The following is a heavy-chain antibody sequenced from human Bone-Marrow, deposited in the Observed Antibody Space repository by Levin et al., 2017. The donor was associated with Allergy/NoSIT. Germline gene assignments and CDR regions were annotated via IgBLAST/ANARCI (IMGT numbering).Heavy chain of an antibody. V-gene: IGHV1-18*01. CDR1: GYIFTNYG. D-gene: IGHD2-15*01. CDR3: ARDRPILCTGGSCDGGY. Sequence: GASVKVSCKASGYIFTNYGITWVRQAPGQGLEWMGWINANNGDTYYAQKFKGRATMTTDASTSTAYMEMRGLKSDDTAVYFCARDRPILCTGGSCDGGYWGQGTLVTVSS. J-gene: IGHJ4*02. CDR2: INANNGDT.